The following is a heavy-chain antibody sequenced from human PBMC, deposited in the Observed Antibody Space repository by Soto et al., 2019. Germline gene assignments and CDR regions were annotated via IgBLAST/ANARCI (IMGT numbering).Heavy chain of an antibody. J-gene: IGHJ4*02. V-gene: IGHV3-23*01. CDR3: AKDYSGSYFTGGGSDY. CDR1: GFTFSSYA. Sequence: EVQLLESGGGLVQPGGSLRLSCAASGFTFSSYAMSWVRQAPGKGLEWVSAISGSGGSTYYADSVKGRFTISRDNSKNTLYLQMNSLRAEDTAVYYCAKDYSGSYFTGGGSDYWGQGTLVTVSS. D-gene: IGHD1-26*01. CDR2: ISGSGGST.